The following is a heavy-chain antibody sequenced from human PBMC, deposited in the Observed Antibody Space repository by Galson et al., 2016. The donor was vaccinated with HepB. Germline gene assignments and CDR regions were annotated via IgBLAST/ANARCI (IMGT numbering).Heavy chain of an antibody. CDR1: GFTFSRYW. Sequence: SLRLSCADSGFTFSRYWMHWVRQATGKGLEWVSAIGTSGDTYYPGSVKGRFTISRENAKNSLYLQMKTLRAGDTAVYYCARGGGYSGYFGMDVWGQGTTVTVSS. J-gene: IGHJ6*02. CDR2: IGTSGDT. V-gene: IGHV3-13*01. D-gene: IGHD4-23*01. CDR3: ARGGGYSGYFGMDV.